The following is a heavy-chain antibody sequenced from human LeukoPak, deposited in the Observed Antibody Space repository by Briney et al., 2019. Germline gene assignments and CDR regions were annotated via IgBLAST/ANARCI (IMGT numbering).Heavy chain of an antibody. Sequence: GASVKVSCQASGGTFSSYAISWVGPAPGQGLEWMGGVIPIFGTANYAQKFQGRVTITADKSTSTAYMELSSLRSEDTAVYYCAGTLTGYCSSTSCIGAFDIWGQGTMVTVSS. J-gene: IGHJ3*02. D-gene: IGHD2-2*01. CDR2: VIPIFGTA. CDR1: GGTFSSYA. CDR3: AGTLTGYCSSTSCIGAFDI. V-gene: IGHV1-69*06.